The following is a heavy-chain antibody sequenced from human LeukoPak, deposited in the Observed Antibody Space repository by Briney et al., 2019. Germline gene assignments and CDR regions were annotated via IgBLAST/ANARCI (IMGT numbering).Heavy chain of an antibody. Sequence: SETLSLTCTVSGGSISTYYWSWIRQHPGKGLEWIGYIYYSGSTYYNPSLKSRVTMSVDTSKNQFSLKLSSVTAADTAVYYCARGPYRNSFDYWGQGTLVTVSS. V-gene: IGHV4-59*06. CDR3: ARGPYRNSFDY. J-gene: IGHJ4*02. CDR1: GGSISTYY. CDR2: IYYSGST. D-gene: IGHD4-11*01.